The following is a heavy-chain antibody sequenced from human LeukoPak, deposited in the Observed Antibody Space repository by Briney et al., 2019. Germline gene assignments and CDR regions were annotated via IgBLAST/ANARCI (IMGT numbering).Heavy chain of an antibody. Sequence: GGSLRLSCAASGFTLSDYPMTWVRQAPGKGLQWVSRIDRGSLDTYYADSVRGRFTVSRDNDKNTLYLQMNSLRAEDTAVYYCARRGYESSGPKYYFDHWGQGILVTVSS. J-gene: IGHJ4*02. V-gene: IGHV3-23*01. CDR3: ARRGYESSGPKYYFDH. CDR2: IDRGSLDT. D-gene: IGHD3-22*01. CDR1: GFTLSDYP.